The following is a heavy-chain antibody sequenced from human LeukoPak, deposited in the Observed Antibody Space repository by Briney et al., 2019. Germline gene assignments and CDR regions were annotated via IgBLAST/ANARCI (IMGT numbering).Heavy chain of an antibody. V-gene: IGHV4-34*01. CDR1: GGSFSGYY. Sequence: SETLSLTCAVYGGSFSGYYWSWIRQPPGKGLEWIGEINHSGSINYNPSLKSRVTISVDTSKNQFSLKLSSVTAADTAVYYCARRSGGRFYYYGMDVWGKGTTVTVSS. CDR2: INHSGSI. D-gene: IGHD2-15*01. CDR3: ARRSGGRFYYYGMDV. J-gene: IGHJ6*04.